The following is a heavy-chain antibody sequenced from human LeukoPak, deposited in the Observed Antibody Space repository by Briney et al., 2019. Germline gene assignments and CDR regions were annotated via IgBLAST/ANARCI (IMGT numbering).Heavy chain of an antibody. D-gene: IGHD6-13*01. J-gene: IGHJ4*02. Sequence: GGSLRLSCAASGFTFSSYEMNWVRQAPGKGLEWVSYISSSGSTMYYADSVKGRFTISRDNAKNSLYLQMNSLRAEDTAVYYCAGKRIAADERGDYWGQGTLVTVSS. CDR3: AGKRIAADERGDY. CDR1: GFTFSSYE. V-gene: IGHV3-48*03. CDR2: ISSSGSTM.